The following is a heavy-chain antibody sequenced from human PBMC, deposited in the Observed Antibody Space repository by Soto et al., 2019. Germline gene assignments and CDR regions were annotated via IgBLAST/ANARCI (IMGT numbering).Heavy chain of an antibody. J-gene: IGHJ4*02. V-gene: IGHV1-58*01. CDR1: GFTFTSSA. CDR2: IVVGSGNT. Sequence: ASVKVSCKASGFTFTSSAVQWVRQARGQRLEWIGWIVVGSGNTNYAQKFQERVTITRDMSTSTAYMELSSLRSEDTAVYYCAADTIFGVVIPTKKTNFDYWGQGTLVTVSS. D-gene: IGHD3-3*01. CDR3: AADTIFGVVIPTKKTNFDY.